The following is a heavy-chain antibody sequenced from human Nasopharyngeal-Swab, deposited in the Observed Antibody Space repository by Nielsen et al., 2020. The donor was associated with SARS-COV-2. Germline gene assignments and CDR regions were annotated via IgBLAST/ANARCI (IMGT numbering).Heavy chain of an antibody. D-gene: IGHD6-13*01. Sequence: GGSLRLSCAASGFTFSSYWMHWVRQAPGKGLVWVSRINSDGSSTSSADSVKGRFTISRDNAKNTLYLQMNSLRAEDTAVYYCASVVQQRGDYYYYYGMDVWGQGTTVTVSS. V-gene: IGHV3-74*01. CDR3: ASVVQQRGDYYYYYGMDV. J-gene: IGHJ6*02. CDR1: GFTFSSYW. CDR2: INSDGSST.